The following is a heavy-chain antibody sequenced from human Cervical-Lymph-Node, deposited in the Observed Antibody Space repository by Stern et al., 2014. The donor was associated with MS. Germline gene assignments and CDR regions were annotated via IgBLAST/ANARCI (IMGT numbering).Heavy chain of an antibody. Sequence: QVQLVESGGGVVQPGRSLSLSCVASGFTFSTYAMHWVHQAPGKGLEWVAFVSYDGTQRNSTDSVKARFAISRDNSKNTLYLHMNSLRDEDTAVYFCARGGRGVGLEYWGQGALVTVSS. J-gene: IGHJ4*02. V-gene: IGHV3-30*09. CDR1: GFTFSTYA. CDR2: VSYDGTQR. CDR3: ARGGRGVGLEY. D-gene: IGHD3-10*01.